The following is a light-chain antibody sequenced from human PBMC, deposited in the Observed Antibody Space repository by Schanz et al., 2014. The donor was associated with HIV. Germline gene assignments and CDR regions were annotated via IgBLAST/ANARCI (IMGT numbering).Light chain of an antibody. CDR1: SSDVGGYKY. CDR3: CSYSRVGTPHYV. J-gene: IGLJ1*01. Sequence: QSALTQPPSASGSPGQSVTISCTGTSSDVGGYKYVSWYQQHPGKAPKLMIYEVNQRPSGVPDRFSGSKSGNTASLTISGLQAEDEADYYCCSYSRVGTPHYVFGTGTKLTVL. CDR2: EVN. V-gene: IGLV2-8*01.